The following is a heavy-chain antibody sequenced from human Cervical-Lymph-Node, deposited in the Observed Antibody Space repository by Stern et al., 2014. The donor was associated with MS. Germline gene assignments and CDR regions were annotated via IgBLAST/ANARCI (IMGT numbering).Heavy chain of an antibody. V-gene: IGHV3-30*18. CDR3: AKDRYYGSGNYYNEGIDS. CDR1: GFTFSNYA. CDR2: ISYDGRNK. Sequence: QVQLVESGGGVVQPGRSLRLSCAASGFTFSNYAMHWVRQAPGKGLEGVALISYDGRNKYYADPVKGRLTISRNNSKNTLYLQMNSLRTEDTAVYYCAKDRYYGSGNYYNEGIDSWGQGTLVTVSS. D-gene: IGHD3-10*01. J-gene: IGHJ4*02.